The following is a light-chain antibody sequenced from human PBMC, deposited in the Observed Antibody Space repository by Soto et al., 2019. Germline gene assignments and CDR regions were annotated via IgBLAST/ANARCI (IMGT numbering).Light chain of an antibody. CDR3: QQYGSSGT. CDR2: GAS. V-gene: IGKV3-20*01. Sequence: EIVLTQSPGTLSLSPGERATLSCRASQSVSKNYLAWYQQKPGQAPRIRIYGASNRATGIPDRLSGSGSGTDFTLTISRLEPEDFAVYYCQQYGSSGTFGQGTKVDIK. J-gene: IGKJ1*01. CDR1: QSVSKNY.